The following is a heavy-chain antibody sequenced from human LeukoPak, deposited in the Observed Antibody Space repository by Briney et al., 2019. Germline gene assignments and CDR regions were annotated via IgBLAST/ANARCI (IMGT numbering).Heavy chain of an antibody. CDR2: IKQDGSEK. D-gene: IGHD5-18*01. Sequence: GGSLRLSCAASGFTFSSYWMSWVRQAPGRGLEWVANIKQDGSEKYYVDSAKGRFTISRDNAKNSLYLQMNSLRAEDTAVYYCARLNSYGAAFDYWGQGTLVTVSS. CDR1: GFTFSSYW. V-gene: IGHV3-7*01. CDR3: ARLNSYGAAFDY. J-gene: IGHJ4*02.